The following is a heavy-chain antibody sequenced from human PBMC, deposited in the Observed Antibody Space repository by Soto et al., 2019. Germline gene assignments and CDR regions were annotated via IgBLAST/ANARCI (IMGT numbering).Heavy chain of an antibody. CDR1: GFTFSSYS. CDR3: ARDYGDYDLRQPAWFDP. Sequence: EVQLVESGGGLVKPGGPLRPSCAASGFTFSSYSMNWVRQAPGKGLEWVSSISSSMSYIYYADSVKGRFTISRDNAKNSLYLQMNSLRAEDTAVYYCARDYGDYDLRQPAWFDPWGQGTLVTVSS. V-gene: IGHV3-21*01. J-gene: IGHJ5*02. D-gene: IGHD4-17*01. CDR2: ISSSMSYI.